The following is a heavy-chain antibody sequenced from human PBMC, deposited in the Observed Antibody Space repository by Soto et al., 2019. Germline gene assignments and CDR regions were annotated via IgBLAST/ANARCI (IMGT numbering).Heavy chain of an antibody. CDR3: ARDKITGLFDY. CDR1: GDSFTRNY. CDR2: IYHSGST. J-gene: IGHJ4*02. Sequence: SETLSLTCTVSGDSFTRNYWTWIRQPPGTGLEWIGQIYHSGSTNYNPSLKSRVTISVDTSKNQFSLKLTSVTAADTAVYYCARDKITGLFDYWGQGTLVTVSS. D-gene: IGHD2-8*02. V-gene: IGHV4-34*01.